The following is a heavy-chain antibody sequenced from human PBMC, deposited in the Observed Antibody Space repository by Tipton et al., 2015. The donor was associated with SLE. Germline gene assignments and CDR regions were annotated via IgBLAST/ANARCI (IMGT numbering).Heavy chain of an antibody. J-gene: IGHJ6*02. CDR3: ARDQNYYGSGGYYNPISYYYGMDV. CDR1: GGSITSGSYY. Sequence: LRLSCTVSGGSITSGSYYWSWIRQPAGKGLEWIGYIYTSGTTNYSPSLKSRVTMSVDTSKNQFSLRLSSMTAADTAVYYCARDQNYYGSGGYYNPISYYYGMDVWGQGTTVTVSS. D-gene: IGHD3-10*01. CDR2: IYTSGTT. V-gene: IGHV4-61*09.